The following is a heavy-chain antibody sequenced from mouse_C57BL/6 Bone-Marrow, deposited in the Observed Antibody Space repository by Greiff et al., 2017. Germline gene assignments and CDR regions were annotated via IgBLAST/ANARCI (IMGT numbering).Heavy chain of an antibody. V-gene: IGHV5-9*01. D-gene: IGHD1-1*01. CDR2: ISGGGGNT. CDR1: GFTFSSYT. CDR3: ARLRAGFAY. J-gene: IGHJ3*01. Sequence: EVNVVESGGGLVKPGGSLKLSCAASGFTFSSYTMSWVRQTPEKRLEWVATISGGGGNTYYPDSVKGRFTISRDNAKNTLYLQMSSLRSEDTALYYCARLRAGFAYWGQGTLVTVSA.